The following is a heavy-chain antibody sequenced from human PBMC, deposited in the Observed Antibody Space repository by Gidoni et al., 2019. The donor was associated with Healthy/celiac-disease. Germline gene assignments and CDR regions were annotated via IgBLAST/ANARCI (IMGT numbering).Heavy chain of an antibody. V-gene: IGHV3-30-3*01. Sequence: VQPGRSLRLSCAASGFTFSSYAMHWVRQAPGKGLVWVAVISYDGSNKYYADSVKGRFTISRDNSKNTLYLQMNSLRAEDTAVYYCARARLLWFGGDPDAFDIWGQGTMVTVSS. CDR3: ARARLLWFGGDPDAFDI. CDR1: GFTFSSYA. CDR2: ISYDGSNK. J-gene: IGHJ3*02. D-gene: IGHD3-10*01.